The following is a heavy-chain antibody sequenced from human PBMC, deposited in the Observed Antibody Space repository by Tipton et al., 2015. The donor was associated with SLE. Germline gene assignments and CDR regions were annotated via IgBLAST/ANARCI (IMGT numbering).Heavy chain of an antibody. J-gene: IGHJ4*02. CDR1: GDSLTTNY. CDR2: LYGSGSPT. D-gene: IGHD3-3*01. V-gene: IGHV4-4*07. CDR3: ARIRPGHGDPFDF. Sequence: TLSLTCTVSGDSLTTNYWNWIRQPAGKGLEWIGRLYGSGSPTNYNPSLESRVTMSVDKSQNQFSLKLTSVTAADTAVYFCARIRPGHGDPFDFWGQGTLVTVSS.